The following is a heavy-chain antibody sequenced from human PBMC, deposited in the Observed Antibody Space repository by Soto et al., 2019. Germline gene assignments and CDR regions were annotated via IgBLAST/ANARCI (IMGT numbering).Heavy chain of an antibody. CDR1: GFTFSSYA. J-gene: IGHJ3*02. D-gene: IGHD3-22*01. CDR3: AKDFGYYDSSGYYPPGAFDI. CDR2: ISGSGGST. V-gene: IGHV3-23*01. Sequence: GGSLRLSCAASGFTFSSYAMSWVRQAPGKGLEWVSAISGSGGSTYYADSVKGRFTISRDNSKNTLYLQMNSLRAEDTAVYYCAKDFGYYDSSGYYPPGAFDIWGQGTMVTVSS.